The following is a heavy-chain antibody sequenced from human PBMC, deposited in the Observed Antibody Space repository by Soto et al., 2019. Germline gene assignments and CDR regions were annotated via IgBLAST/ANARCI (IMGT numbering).Heavy chain of an antibody. CDR3: ARDRGYDAHDYYYNAMDV. CDR2: IRGISPYT. CDR1: GFTFRTYT. Sequence: EVQLVESGGGLVKPGGSLRLSCISSGFTFRTYTMNCVRQAPGKGLEWVSGIRGISPYTFYAESVKGRFTISRDNAKNSLYLQMNSLRAEDTAVYYCARDRGYDAHDYYYNAMDVWGQGTTVTVSS. J-gene: IGHJ6*02. V-gene: IGHV3-21*01. D-gene: IGHD2-15*01.